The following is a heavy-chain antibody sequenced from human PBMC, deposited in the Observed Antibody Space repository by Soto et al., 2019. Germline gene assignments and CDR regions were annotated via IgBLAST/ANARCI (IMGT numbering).Heavy chain of an antibody. D-gene: IGHD3-10*01. J-gene: IGHJ6*02. CDR3: ARGPFRPSAMDV. CDR2: TIPALGKT. CDR1: GDNFKKNA. Sequence: SVKFSCKTSGDNFKKNAFTWVRQAPGQGLEWMGGTIPALGKTHYIEKFQGRVTITVDDATRTVYMEVRDLTSEDTAIYYCARGPFRPSAMDVWGQGTTVTVSS. V-gene: IGHV1-69*10.